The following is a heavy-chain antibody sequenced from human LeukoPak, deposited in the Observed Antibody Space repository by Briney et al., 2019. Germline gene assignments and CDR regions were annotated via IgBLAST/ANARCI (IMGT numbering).Heavy chain of an antibody. J-gene: IGHJ5*02. CDR1: GGPFSGYY. Sequence: SETLSLTCAVYGGPFSGYYWSWIRQPPGKGLEWIGQIKHSGGTNYNPSLKSRVTMSLDTSKNQFSLKLSSVTAADTAVYYCAREGPVWSGGRRSNWFDPWGQGTLVTVSS. V-gene: IGHV4-34*01. CDR2: IKHSGGT. D-gene: IGHD3-10*01. CDR3: AREGPVWSGGRRSNWFDP.